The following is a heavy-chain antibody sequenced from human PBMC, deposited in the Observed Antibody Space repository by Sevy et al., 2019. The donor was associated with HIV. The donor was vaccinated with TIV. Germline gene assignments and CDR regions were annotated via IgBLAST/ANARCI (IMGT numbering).Heavy chain of an antibody. V-gene: IGHV3-48*02. CDR2: IRSSSSAI. CDR1: GFTFSSYS. J-gene: IGHJ4*02. Sequence: GGSLRLSCAASGFTFSSYSMNWVRQAPGKGLEWLSYIRSSSSAIYYADSVKGRFTISRDNAKNSLYLQMNSLRDEDTAVYFCARVQYYHYVWGSYRYDYWGQGTLVTVSS. D-gene: IGHD3-16*02. CDR3: ARVQYYHYVWGSYRYDY.